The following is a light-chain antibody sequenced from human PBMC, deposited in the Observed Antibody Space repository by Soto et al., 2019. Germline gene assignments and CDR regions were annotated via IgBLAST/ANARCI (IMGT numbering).Light chain of an antibody. V-gene: IGKV1-39*01. CDR2: AAS. J-gene: IGKJ4*01. CDR3: QQSYTIPLT. CDR1: QSISSY. Sequence: DIPMTQSPSSLSASVGDRVTITCRASQSISSYLNWYQQKPGKAPKVLISAASSLQSGVPSRFSGSGSGTDFTLTISSLQPEDFATYYCQQSYTIPLTFGGGTELEIK.